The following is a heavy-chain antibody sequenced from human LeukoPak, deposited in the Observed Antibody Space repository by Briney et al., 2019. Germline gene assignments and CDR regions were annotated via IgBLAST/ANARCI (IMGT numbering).Heavy chain of an antibody. J-gene: IGHJ3*02. V-gene: IGHV3-30*04. CDR1: GFTFSTYA. Sequence: GGSLRLSCAASGFTFSTYAMNWVRQAPGKGLEWVAVISDDGRHNYYADSVKGRFTISRDNSKNTLYLQMNSLRAEDTAVYYCARDHAYSSNFPDAFDIWGQGTMVTVSS. CDR2: ISDDGRHN. D-gene: IGHD6-13*01. CDR3: ARDHAYSSNFPDAFDI.